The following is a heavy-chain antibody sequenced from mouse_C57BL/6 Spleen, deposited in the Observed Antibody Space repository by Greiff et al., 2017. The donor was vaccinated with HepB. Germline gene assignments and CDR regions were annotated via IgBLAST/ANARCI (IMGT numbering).Heavy chain of an antibody. D-gene: IGHD1-1*01. CDR3: ARSHYYGSRGPYFDY. J-gene: IGHJ2*01. CDR1: GYTFTDYN. Sequence: EVQLQQSGPELVKPGASVKIPCKASGYTFTDYNMAWVKQRHGKSLAWIGDINPNNGGTIYNQKFKGKATLTVDKSSSTAYMELRSLTSEDTAVYYCARSHYYGSRGPYFDYWGQGTTLTVSS. V-gene: IGHV1-18*01. CDR2: INPNNGGT.